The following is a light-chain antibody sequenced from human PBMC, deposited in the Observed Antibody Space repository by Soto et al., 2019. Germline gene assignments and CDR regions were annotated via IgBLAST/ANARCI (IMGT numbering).Light chain of an antibody. CDR2: GAS. CDR1: QDISKY. V-gene: IGKV1-33*01. CDR3: QQYDDLPLT. J-gene: IGKJ4*01. Sequence: DLQMTQSPSSLSASVGDRVTITCQASQDISKYLSWYQQKPGKAPNLLIYGASNLQAGVPSRFGGSGSGTDFTFTISSLQPEDIATYYCQQYDDLPLTFGGGTKVEIK.